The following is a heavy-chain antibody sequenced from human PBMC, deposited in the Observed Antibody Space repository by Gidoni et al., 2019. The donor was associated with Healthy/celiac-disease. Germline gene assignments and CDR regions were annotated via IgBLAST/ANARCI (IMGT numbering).Heavy chain of an antibody. CDR3: ARGNGYNYGYFDY. D-gene: IGHD5-18*01. CDR1: GITLTTSG. V-gene: IGHV3-33*01. CDR2: LWQDGNHI. Sequence: QVQLVESGGGVVQPGRSLRLSCAASGITLTTSGMHWVRQAPGKGLEWVAVLWQDGNHIFYADSVKGRFTISRDNSKNTLYLQMDSLRAEDTAVYYCARGNGYNYGYFDYWGQGTLVTVSS. J-gene: IGHJ4*02.